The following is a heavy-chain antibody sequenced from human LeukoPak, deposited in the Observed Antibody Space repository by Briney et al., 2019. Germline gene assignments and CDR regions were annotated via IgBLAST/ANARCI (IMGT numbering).Heavy chain of an antibody. V-gene: IGHV3-23*01. D-gene: IGHD1-26*01. CDR3: AKDRGSGSPHWRGWFDP. J-gene: IGHJ5*02. CDR2: ISGSGDNT. CDR1: GSTSSSA. Sequence: GGSLRLSCAVSGSTSSSAMSWVRQAPGKGLEWVSCISGSGDNTYYADSVKGRFTISRDNSKHTVYLQMNSLRAEDTAVYYCAKDRGSGSPHWRGWFDPWGQGTLVTVSS.